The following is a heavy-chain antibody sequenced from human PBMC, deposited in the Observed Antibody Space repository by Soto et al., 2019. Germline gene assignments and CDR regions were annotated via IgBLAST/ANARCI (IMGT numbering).Heavy chain of an antibody. J-gene: IGHJ5*02. V-gene: IGHV4-31*03. Sequence: PSETLSLTCTVPGGSISSGGYYWSWIRQHPGKGLEWIGYIYHSGTTYYNPSLKSRVTISVDTSKNQFSLKLTSVTAADTAVYYCARVRGNQLPGWFDPWGQGTLVTVSS. CDR1: GGSISSGGYY. CDR2: IYHSGTT. D-gene: IGHD2-2*01. CDR3: ARVRGNQLPGWFDP.